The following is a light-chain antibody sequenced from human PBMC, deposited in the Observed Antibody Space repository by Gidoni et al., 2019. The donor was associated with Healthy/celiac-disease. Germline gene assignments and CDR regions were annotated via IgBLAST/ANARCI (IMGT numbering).Light chain of an antibody. CDR2: DAS. V-gene: IGKV1-33*01. CDR3: QQYDNLPPYT. J-gene: IGKJ2*01. CDR1: QDISNY. Sequence: DIQMTQSPSSLSTSVGDRVTITCQASQDISNYLNWYQQNPGKAPKLLIYDASKLETGVPSRFSGSGSGTDFTFTISSLQPEDIATYYCQQYDNLPPYTFGQXTKLEIK.